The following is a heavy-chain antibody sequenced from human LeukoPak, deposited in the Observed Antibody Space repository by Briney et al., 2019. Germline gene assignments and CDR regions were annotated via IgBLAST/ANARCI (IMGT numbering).Heavy chain of an antibody. CDR1: GFTFSDYY. CDR3: ARDAPLYDDDYYFDH. J-gene: IGHJ4*02. Sequence: KSGGSLRLSCAASGFTFSDYYMSWIRQAPGKGLEWVSYISSSGSTIYYADSVKGRFTISRDNAKNSLYLQMNNLGAEDTADYYCARDAPLYDDDYYFDHWGQGTLVTVSS. CDR2: ISSSGSTI. V-gene: IGHV3-11*04. D-gene: IGHD5/OR15-5a*01.